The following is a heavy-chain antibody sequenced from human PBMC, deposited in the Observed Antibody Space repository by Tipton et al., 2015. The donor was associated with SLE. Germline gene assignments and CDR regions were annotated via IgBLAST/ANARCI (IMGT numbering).Heavy chain of an antibody. CDR2: INRDGKDT. CDR1: GFTFSSYA. J-gene: IGHJ5*02. CDR3: AGDGVRGASDR. Sequence: GSLRLSCAASGFTFSSYAMGWVRQAPGKGLVWVSRINRDGKDTKYADSVKGRFTVSRDNAKNTLYLQMNSLRPDDTAVYFCAGDGVRGASDRWGQGTLVTVSA. V-gene: IGHV3-74*01. D-gene: IGHD2-8*01.